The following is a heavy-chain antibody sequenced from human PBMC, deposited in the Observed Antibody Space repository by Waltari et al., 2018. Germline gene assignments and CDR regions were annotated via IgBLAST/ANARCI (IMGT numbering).Heavy chain of an antibody. CDR2: ISGSGGST. V-gene: IGHV3-23*01. CDR3: VRGGELLWFGEPTAWFDP. Sequence: EVQLLESGGGLVQPGGSLRLSCAASGFTFSSYAMSWVRQAPGKGLEWVSAISGSGGSTYYADSVKGRFTIARDNAKNTLYLQMNSLRAEDTAVYYCVRGGELLWFGEPTAWFDPWGQGTLVTVSS. J-gene: IGHJ5*02. CDR1: GFTFSSYA. D-gene: IGHD3-10*01.